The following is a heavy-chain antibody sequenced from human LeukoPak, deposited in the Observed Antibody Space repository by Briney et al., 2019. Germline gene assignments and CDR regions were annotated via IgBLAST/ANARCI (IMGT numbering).Heavy chain of an antibody. Sequence: PGRSLRLSCAASGFTFSSYAMNWVRQAPGKGLEWVAVISFDGSNKYYADSVKGRFTISRDNSKNTLYLQMNSLRAEDTAVYYCAREGRNYQLPGRWFDPWGQGTLVTVSS. D-gene: IGHD2-2*01. CDR2: ISFDGSNK. CDR1: GFTFSSYA. V-gene: IGHV3-30-3*01. CDR3: AREGRNYQLPGRWFDP. J-gene: IGHJ5*02.